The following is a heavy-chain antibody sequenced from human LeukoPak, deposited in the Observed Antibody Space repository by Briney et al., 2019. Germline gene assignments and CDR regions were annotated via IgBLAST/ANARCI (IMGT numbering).Heavy chain of an antibody. CDR1: GFTFDNYG. D-gene: IGHD6-19*01. J-gene: IGHJ3*01. CDR3: AKDFGAAVAGTGGALDV. CDR2: VNI. Sequence: PGGSLRLSCEGSGFTFDNYGMHWVRQAPGKGLEWVSSVNINSADSVKGRFAVSRDNAKNSVYLQINSVRPEDTALYFCAKDFGAAVAGTGGALDVWGQGVMVTVSS. V-gene: IGHV3-9*01.